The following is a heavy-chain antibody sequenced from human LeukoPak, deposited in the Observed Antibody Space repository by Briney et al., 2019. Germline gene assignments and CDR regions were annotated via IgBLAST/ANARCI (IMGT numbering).Heavy chain of an antibody. CDR3: ARGRGRWLQLEPFDY. J-gene: IGHJ4*02. CDR1: GGSISSYY. CDR2: IYYSGST. Sequence: PSETLSLTCTVSGGSISSYYWSWIRQPPGKGLEWIGYIYYSGSTNYNPSLKSRVTISVDTSKNQFSLKLSSVTAADTAVYYCARGRGRWLQLEPFDYWGQGTLVTVSS. D-gene: IGHD5-24*01. V-gene: IGHV4-59*12.